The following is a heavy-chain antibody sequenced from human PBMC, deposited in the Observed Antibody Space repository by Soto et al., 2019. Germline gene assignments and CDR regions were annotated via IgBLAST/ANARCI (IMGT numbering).Heavy chain of an antibody. CDR2: INHSGST. Sequence: SETLSLTCAVYGGSFSCYYWSWIRQPPGKGLEWIGEINHSGSTNYNPSLKSRVTISVDTSKNQFSLKLSSVTAADTAVYYCARGLRVKVPAAPRYYYYYYGMDVWGQGTTVTVSS. CDR1: GGSFSCYY. V-gene: IGHV4-34*01. D-gene: IGHD2-2*01. CDR3: ARGLRVKVPAAPRYYYYYYGMDV. J-gene: IGHJ6*02.